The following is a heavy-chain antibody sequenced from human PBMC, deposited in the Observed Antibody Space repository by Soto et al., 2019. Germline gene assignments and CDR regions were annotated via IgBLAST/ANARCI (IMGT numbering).Heavy chain of an antibody. J-gene: IGHJ4*02. Sequence: SETLSLTCTVSGGSISSGGYYWNWIRQHPGKGLEWTGYSYFSGNTYYNPSHKSRVTIAVDTSKNQFSLRLSSMSAADSAVYSCASDPQYTDSGGYYVSSRNFHYWGRGIRVTVDS. V-gene: IGHV4-31*03. CDR1: GGSISSGGYY. CDR2: SYFSGNT. D-gene: IGHD3-22*01. CDR3: ASDPQYTDSGGYYVSSRNFHY.